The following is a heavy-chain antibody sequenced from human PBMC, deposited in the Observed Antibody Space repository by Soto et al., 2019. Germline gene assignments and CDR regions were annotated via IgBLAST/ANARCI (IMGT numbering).Heavy chain of an antibody. J-gene: IGHJ4*02. CDR3: ARGGVASIFGDS. CDR2: IDGSGKTI. CDR1: GFTFSGYS. V-gene: IGHV3-48*02. Sequence: EVHLVESGGGLVQPGGSLRVSCVASGFTFSGYSMNWVRQAPGKGLEWLSYIDGSGKTIYYTDSVKGRFIISRDNAKNSLYLQMISLRDEDTAVYHCARGGVASIFGDSWGQGILVTVSS. D-gene: IGHD5-12*01.